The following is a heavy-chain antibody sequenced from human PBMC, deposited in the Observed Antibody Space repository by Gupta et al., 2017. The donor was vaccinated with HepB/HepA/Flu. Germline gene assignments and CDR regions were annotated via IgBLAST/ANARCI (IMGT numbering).Heavy chain of an antibody. V-gene: IGHV3-30-3*01. CDR1: GFTLSSYA. CDR2: ISFDGSRK. Sequence: QVQLVESGGGVVQPGTSLRLPGAVSGFTLSSYAIHWVRQAPGKGLKWVAAISFDGSRKHYADSVKGRFTISRDNSKNTLDLQMNSLRAEDTAVYYCARDLSGYYTIDYWGQGILVTVSS. D-gene: IGHD3-3*01. CDR3: ARDLSGYYTIDY. J-gene: IGHJ4*02.